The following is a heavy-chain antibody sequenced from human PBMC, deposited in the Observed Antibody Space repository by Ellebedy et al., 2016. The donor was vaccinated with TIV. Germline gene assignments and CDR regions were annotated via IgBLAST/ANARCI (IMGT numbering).Heavy chain of an antibody. CDR3: AGDRAPDGRNWFFDL. D-gene: IGHD5-24*01. CDR2: TIPIFGTT. V-gene: IGHV1-69*06. J-gene: IGHJ2*01. CDR1: GGTFSTYA. Sequence: AASVKVSCKASGGTFSTYAISWVRQPPGPGLDWMGGTIPIFGTTNYAQKFQGRVTITADRSTNTAYLELSGLRSEDTAVYYCAGDRAPDGRNWFFDLWGRGTLVTVSS.